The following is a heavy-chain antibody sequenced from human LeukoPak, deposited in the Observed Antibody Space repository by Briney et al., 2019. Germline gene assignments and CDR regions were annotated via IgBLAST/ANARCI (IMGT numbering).Heavy chain of an antibody. D-gene: IGHD2-8*01. V-gene: IGHV4-30-2*01. CDR2: IYHSGST. CDR3: ARGGLMVYAIDY. J-gene: IGHJ4*02. Sequence: PSETLSLTCAVSGGSISSGGYSWSWIRQPPGKGLEWIGYIYHSGSTYYNPSLKSRVTISVDRSKNQFSLKLSSVTAADTAVYYCARGGLMVYAIDYWGQGTLVTVSS. CDR1: GGSISSGGYS.